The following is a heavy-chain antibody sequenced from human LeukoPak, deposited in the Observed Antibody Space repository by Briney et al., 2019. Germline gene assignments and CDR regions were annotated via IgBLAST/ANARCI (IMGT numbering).Heavy chain of an antibody. Sequence: SETLSLTCAVYGGSFSGYYWSWIRQPPGKGLEWIGEINHSGSTNYNPSLKSRVTISVDTSKNQFSLKLSSVTAADTAVYYCARGPYSSSWYRDRRSYYYMDVWGKGTTVTVSS. CDR2: INHSGST. V-gene: IGHV4-34*01. CDR3: ARGPYSSSWYRDRRSYYYMDV. J-gene: IGHJ6*03. D-gene: IGHD6-13*01. CDR1: GGSFSGYY.